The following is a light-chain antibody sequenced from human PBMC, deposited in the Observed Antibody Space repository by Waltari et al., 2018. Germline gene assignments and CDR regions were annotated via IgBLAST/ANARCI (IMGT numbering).Light chain of an antibody. CDR1: RDIKNH. CDR2: DAS. J-gene: IGKJ2*01. Sequence: DIQMTQSPSSLPASAGARVTITCQAIRDIKNHLNWYQQKPGKAANLLIYDASNLEIGVPSRFSGRGSGTQFTFTISSLQPEDVATYYCQQYDDFPPYTFGQGTKVEI. V-gene: IGKV1-33*01. CDR3: QQYDDFPPYT.